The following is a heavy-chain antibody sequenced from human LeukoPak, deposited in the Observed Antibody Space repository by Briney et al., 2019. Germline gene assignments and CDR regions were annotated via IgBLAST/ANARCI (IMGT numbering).Heavy chain of an antibody. CDR2: INHSGST. V-gene: IGHV4-34*01. CDR3: ARGPSNQGSSSWYYFDY. J-gene: IGHJ4*02. CDR1: GGSFSGHY. D-gene: IGHD6-13*01. Sequence: PSETLSLTCAVYGGSFSGHYWSWIRQPPGKGLEWIGEINHSGSTNYNPSLKSRVTISVDTSKNQFSLKLSSVTAADTAVYYCARGPSNQGSSSWYYFDYWGQGTLVTVSS.